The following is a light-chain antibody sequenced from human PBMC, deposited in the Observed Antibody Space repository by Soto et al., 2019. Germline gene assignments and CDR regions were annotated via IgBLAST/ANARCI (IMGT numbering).Light chain of an antibody. CDR1: QGISSY. CDR3: QQHNGYPLT. CDR2: VAS. Sequence: DIQLTQSPSFLSASVGDRVTITCLASQGISSYLSWYQQKPGKAPKVLTYVASTLQSGVPSRFSGSGSGTEFTLTISRLQPEDSATYYCQQHNGYPLTFGGGTKVEIK. V-gene: IGKV1-9*01. J-gene: IGKJ4*01.